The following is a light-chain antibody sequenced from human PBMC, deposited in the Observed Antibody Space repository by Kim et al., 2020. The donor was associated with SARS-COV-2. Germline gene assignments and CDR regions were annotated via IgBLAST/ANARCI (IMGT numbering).Light chain of an antibody. CDR2: NSS. CDR1: QSIGSR. Sequence: DIQMTQSPSSLSASVGDRVTITCRASQSIGSRLNWYRQPPGKAPQLLIFNSSNLQTGVPSGFSGSGSGTDFALTISSLQVEDFATYYCQQCLRFPWTFGEGTKVEI. V-gene: IGKV1-39*01. CDR3: QQCLRFPWT. J-gene: IGKJ1*01.